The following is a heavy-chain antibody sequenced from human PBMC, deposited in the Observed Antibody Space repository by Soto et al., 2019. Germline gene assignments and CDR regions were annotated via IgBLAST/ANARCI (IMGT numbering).Heavy chain of an antibody. CDR1: GGSISTYF. CDR3: AREGGYFDSRGSGVYHYPGVAV. D-gene: IGHD3-22*01. V-gene: IGHV4-4*07. J-gene: IGHJ6*02. CDR2: IYTTGST. Sequence: SETLSLTCTVSGGSISTYFWSWIRQPAGGGLEWIGRIYTTGSTNYNPSLKSRVTMSLDTSRNQFSLKLSSVTAADTAVYYCAREGGYFDSRGSGVYHYPGVAVWGQGTRVSVPS.